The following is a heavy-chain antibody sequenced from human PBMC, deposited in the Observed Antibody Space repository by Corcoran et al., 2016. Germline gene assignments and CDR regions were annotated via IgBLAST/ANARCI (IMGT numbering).Heavy chain of an antibody. V-gene: IGHV3-21*01. D-gene: IGHD3-10*01. CDR3: ARFVADFRALARHMDV. CDR2: ISSSSSYI. J-gene: IGHJ6*02. CDR1: GFTFSSYS. Sequence: EVQLVESGGGLVKPGGSLRLSCAASGFTFSSYSMNWVRQAPGKGLEWVSSISSSSSYIYYADSVKGRFTISRDNAKNSLYLQMNSLRAEDTAVYYCARFVADFRALARHMDVWGQRTTVTVSS.